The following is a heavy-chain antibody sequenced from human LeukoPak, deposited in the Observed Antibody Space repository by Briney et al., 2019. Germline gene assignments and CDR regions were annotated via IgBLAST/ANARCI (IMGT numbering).Heavy chain of an antibody. J-gene: IGHJ4*02. V-gene: IGHV3-23*01. D-gene: IGHD2-15*01. CDR1: GFTFADYA. CDR3: AKDPHSFLSPVVVDFDQ. CDR2: IRARAGST. Sequence: RGSLRLSCAASGFTFADYAMNGFRQAPGKGLEWVSAIRARAGSTYYGDSVKGRFAVSRDNSKNTLYLQMNSLRAEDTAVYYCAKDPHSFLSPVVVDFDQWGQGTLVIVSS.